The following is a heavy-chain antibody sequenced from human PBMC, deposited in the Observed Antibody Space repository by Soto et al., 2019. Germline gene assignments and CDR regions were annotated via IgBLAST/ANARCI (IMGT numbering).Heavy chain of an antibody. J-gene: IGHJ5*02. V-gene: IGHV4-30-2*01. D-gene: IGHD2-2*01. CDR2: IYHIGST. Sequence: QLQLQESGSGLVKPSQTLSLTCAVPGGSISSGDYSRSWIRQPPGKGLEWIGYIYHIGSTYYNPSLKSRVTISVDRSKNQFSLKLSSVTGADTAVYYCARVPDRWGQGTLVTVSS. CDR1: GGSISSGDYS. CDR3: ARVPDR.